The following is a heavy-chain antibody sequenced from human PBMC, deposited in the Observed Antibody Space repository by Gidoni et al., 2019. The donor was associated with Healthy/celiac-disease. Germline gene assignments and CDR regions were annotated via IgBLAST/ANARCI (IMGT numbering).Heavy chain of an antibody. D-gene: IGHD2-15*01. CDR1: GFTFSSSG. V-gene: IGHV3-33*01. J-gene: IGHJ3*02. CDR3: ARGYCSGGSCYSMFDGFDI. Sequence: QVQRVESGGGVVQPGRSLRLSCAASGFTFSSSGMHWVRQTPGKGLVWVAVIWYDGSNKYYGDAVKGRFTISRDNSKKTLYLQMNSLRAEDTAVYYCARGYCSGGSCYSMFDGFDIWGQGTMVTVSS. CDR2: IWYDGSNK.